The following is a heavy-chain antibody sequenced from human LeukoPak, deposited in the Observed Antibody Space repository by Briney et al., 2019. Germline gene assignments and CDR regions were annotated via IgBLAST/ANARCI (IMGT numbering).Heavy chain of an antibody. V-gene: IGHV3-23*01. Sequence: GGTLRLSCAASGFTFTSYAMNWVRQAPGKGLEWVSAISGSGGNTYYADSVKGRFTISRDNSKNTLYLQMNSLRAEDTAVYYCAKAVVIVPTATPFDYWGQGTLVTVSS. J-gene: IGHJ4*02. CDR3: AKAVVIVPTATPFDY. CDR1: GFTFTSYA. CDR2: ISGSGGNT. D-gene: IGHD2-2*01.